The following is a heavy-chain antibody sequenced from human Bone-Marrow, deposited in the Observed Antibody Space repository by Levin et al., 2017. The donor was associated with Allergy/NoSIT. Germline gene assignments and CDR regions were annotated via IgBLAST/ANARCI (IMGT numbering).Heavy chain of an antibody. V-gene: IGHV3-33*01. CDR1: GFAFSRFA. CDR2: IWYDGGNK. D-gene: IGHD2-15*01. Sequence: GGSLRLSCVASGFAFSRFAMQWVRQAPGKGPEWVAVIWYDGGNKYYADSVKGRFTISRDNSKNTLYLQMNSLRAEDTALYYYARGSGYCGGGSGYLFDYWGQGTLVTVSS. CDR3: ARGSGYCGGGSGYLFDY. J-gene: IGHJ4*02.